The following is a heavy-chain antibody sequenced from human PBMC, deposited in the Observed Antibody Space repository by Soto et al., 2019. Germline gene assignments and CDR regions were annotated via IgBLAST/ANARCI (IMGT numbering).Heavy chain of an antibody. D-gene: IGHD2-15*01. J-gene: IGHJ3*02. Sequence: SVKVSCKAPGGTFSSYTISWVRQAPGQGLEWMGRIIPILGIANYAQKFQGRVTITADKSTSTAYMELSSLRSEDTAVYYCARYCSGGSCYPSDAFDIWGQGTMVTVSS. CDR3: ARYCSGGSCYPSDAFDI. CDR2: IIPILGIA. CDR1: GGTFSSYT. V-gene: IGHV1-69*02.